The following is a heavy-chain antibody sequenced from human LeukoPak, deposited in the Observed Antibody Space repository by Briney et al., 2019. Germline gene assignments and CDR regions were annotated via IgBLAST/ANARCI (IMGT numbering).Heavy chain of an antibody. Sequence: PSETLSLTCTVSGGSISSGSYYWTWIRQPAGKGLEWIGHLYTSGTTSYNPSLQSRVTISVDTSRHQFSLRLTSVTAADTAVYYCARAGGSVGWYGTIDSWGQGTLVTVSS. J-gene: IGHJ4*02. CDR2: LYTSGTT. D-gene: IGHD6-19*01. CDR1: GGSISSGSYY. CDR3: ARAGGSVGWYGTIDS. V-gene: IGHV4-61*09.